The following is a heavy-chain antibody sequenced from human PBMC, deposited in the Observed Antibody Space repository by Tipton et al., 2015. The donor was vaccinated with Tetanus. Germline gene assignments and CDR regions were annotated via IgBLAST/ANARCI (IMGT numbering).Heavy chain of an antibody. CDR2: ISGSGGST. CDR3: AKGLWGIAARGYFDY. D-gene: IGHD6-6*01. Sequence: CAASGFTFSSYAMSWVRQAPGKGLEWVSAISGSGGSTYYADSVKGRFTISRDNSKNTLYLQMNSLRAEDTAVYYCAKGLWGIAARGYFDYWGQGTLVTVSS. V-gene: IGHV3-23*01. CDR1: GFTFSSYA. J-gene: IGHJ4*02.